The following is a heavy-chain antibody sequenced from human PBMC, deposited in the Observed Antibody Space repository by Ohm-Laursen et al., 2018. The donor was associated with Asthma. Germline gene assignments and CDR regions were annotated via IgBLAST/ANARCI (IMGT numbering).Heavy chain of an antibody. J-gene: IGHJ4*02. CDR2: IIPIFDIP. Sequence: GASVKVSCKASGGTFSSYDINWVRQAPGQGLEWVGAIIPIFDIPNYAEKFQGRVTITADKSTSTAYMELSSLRSEDTAVYYCARDHSSGYSFSFDYWGQGTLVTVSS. CDR1: GGTFSSYD. D-gene: IGHD3-22*01. CDR3: ARDHSSGYSFSFDY. V-gene: IGHV1-69*10.